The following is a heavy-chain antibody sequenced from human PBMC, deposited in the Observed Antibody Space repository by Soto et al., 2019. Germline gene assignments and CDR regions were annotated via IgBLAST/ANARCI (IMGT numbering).Heavy chain of an antibody. V-gene: IGHV3-48*01. D-gene: IGHD6-19*01. CDR2: ISSSSSTI. CDR3: ARDGGQWLNWFDP. CDR1: GFTFSSYS. J-gene: IGHJ5*02. Sequence: EVQLVESGGGLVQPGGSLRLSCAASGFTFSSYSMNWVRQAPGKGLEWVSYISSSSSTIYYADSVTGRFTISRDNAKNALYVPMNSLRAEDTAVYYCARDGGQWLNWFDPWGQGTLVTVSS.